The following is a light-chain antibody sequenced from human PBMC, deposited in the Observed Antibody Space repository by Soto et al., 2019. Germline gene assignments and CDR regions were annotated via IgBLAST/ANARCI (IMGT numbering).Light chain of an antibody. V-gene: IGLV1-47*01. Sequence: QSVLTQPPSASGTPGQRVTISCSGSSSNIGSNYVSWYQQFPGTAPKLLIYRNNQRPSGVPDRFSGSKSGASASLAISGLRSEDEADYYCSAWDDSLSGREFGGGTKLTVL. CDR3: SAWDDSLSGRE. CDR1: SSNIGSNY. CDR2: RNN. J-gene: IGLJ3*02.